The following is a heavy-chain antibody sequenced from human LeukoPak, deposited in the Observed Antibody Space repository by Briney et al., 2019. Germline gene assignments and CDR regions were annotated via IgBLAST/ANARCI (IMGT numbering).Heavy chain of an antibody. CDR1: GFTFSSYG. D-gene: IGHD5-18*01. CDR2: ISYDGSNK. V-gene: IGHV3-30*18. J-gene: IGHJ4*02. Sequence: PGGSLRLSCAASGFTFSSYGMHWVRQAPGKGLEWVAVISYDGSNKYYADSVKGRFTISRDNSKNTLYLQMNSLRAEDTAVYYCAKDQGRGRGYSSYFDYWGQGSLVTVSS. CDR3: AKDQGRGRGYSSYFDY.